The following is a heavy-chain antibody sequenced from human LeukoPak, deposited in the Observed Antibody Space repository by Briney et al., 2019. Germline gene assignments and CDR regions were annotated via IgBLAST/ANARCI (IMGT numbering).Heavy chain of an antibody. V-gene: IGHV3-48*04. Sequence: GGSLRLSCAASGFTFSSHGMHWVRQAPGKGLEWVSYISSSGSIYYADSVKGRFTISRDNAKNSLYLQMNSLRAEDTAVYYCARDWRDSSGKFPNDAFDIWGQGTMVTVSS. D-gene: IGHD3-22*01. CDR1: GFTFSSHG. J-gene: IGHJ3*02. CDR3: ARDWRDSSGKFPNDAFDI. CDR2: ISSSGSI.